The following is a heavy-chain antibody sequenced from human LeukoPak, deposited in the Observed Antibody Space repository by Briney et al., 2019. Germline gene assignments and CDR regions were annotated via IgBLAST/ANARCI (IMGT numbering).Heavy chain of an antibody. CDR1: GFTFSSYG. D-gene: IGHD3-22*01. CDR2: ISYDGSNK. CDR3: ARESYSSGYYYDY. V-gene: IGHV3-30*03. J-gene: IGHJ4*02. Sequence: PGGSLRLSCAASGFTFSSYGMHWVRQAPGKGLGWVAVISYDGSNKYYADSVKGRFTISRDNSKNTLYLQMNSLRAEDTAVYYCARESYSSGYYYDYWGQGTLVTVSS.